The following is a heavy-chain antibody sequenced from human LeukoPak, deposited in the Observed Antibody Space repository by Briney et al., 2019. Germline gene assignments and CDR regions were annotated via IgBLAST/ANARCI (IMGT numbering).Heavy chain of an antibody. J-gene: IGHJ4*02. V-gene: IGHV3-49*04. Sequence: GRSLRLSCAASGFIFNSFAMHWVRQAPGKGLEWVGFIRSKAYGETADYAASAKGRFTISRDDSKAIAYLQMNSLKTEDTAVYHCTRDRGAYNLYDYWGQGTLVTVSS. D-gene: IGHD1-1*01. CDR1: GFIFNSFA. CDR2: IRSKAYGETA. CDR3: TRDRGAYNLYDY.